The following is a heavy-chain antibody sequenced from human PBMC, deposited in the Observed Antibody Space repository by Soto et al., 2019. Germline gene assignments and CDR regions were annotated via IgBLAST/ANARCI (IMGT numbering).Heavy chain of an antibody. CDR3: ARRPTVGSFGMDV. J-gene: IGHJ6*02. CDR2: IYPGDSDT. V-gene: IGHV5-51*01. D-gene: IGHD3-10*01. Sequence: PGESLKISCKGSGYSFTSYWINWVRQMPGKGLEWMGIIYPGDSDTRYSPSFQGQVTISADKSISTAYLQWSSLKALDTAMYYCARRPTVGSFGMDVWGQGTTVTVSS. CDR1: GYSFTSYW.